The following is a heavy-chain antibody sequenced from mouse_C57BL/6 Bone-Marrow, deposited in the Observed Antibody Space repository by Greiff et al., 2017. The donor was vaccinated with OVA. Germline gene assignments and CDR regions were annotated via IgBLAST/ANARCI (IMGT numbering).Heavy chain of an antibody. Sequence: QVQLQQSGAELARPGASVKLSCKASGYTFTSYGISWVKQRTGQGLEWIGEIYPRSGNTYYNEKFKGKATLTADKSSSTAYMELRSLTSEDSAVYFFARFRLRRGLAYWGQGTLVTVSA. J-gene: IGHJ3*01. CDR2: IYPRSGNT. D-gene: IGHD2-4*01. CDR3: ARFRLRRGLAY. V-gene: IGHV1-81*01. CDR1: GYTFTSYG.